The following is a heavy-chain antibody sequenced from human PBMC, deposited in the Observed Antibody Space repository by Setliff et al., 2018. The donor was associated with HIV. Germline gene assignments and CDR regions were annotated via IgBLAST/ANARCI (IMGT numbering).Heavy chain of an antibody. Sequence: PSETLSLTCTVSGGSVGSGSYXWSWIRQSPGKGLEWIGYIYYSGSTTYNPTLKSRVTMSIDTSKNQFSLKVRSVSAADTAVYYCXXDPPGYVDSNDYWGQGMLVTVSS. J-gene: IGHJ4*02. CDR3: XXDPPGYVDSNDY. CDR1: GGSVGSGSYX. CDR2: IYYSGST. V-gene: IGHV4-61*01. D-gene: IGHD4-17*01.